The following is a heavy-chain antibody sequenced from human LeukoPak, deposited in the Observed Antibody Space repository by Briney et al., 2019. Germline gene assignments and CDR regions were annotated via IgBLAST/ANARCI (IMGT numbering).Heavy chain of an antibody. V-gene: IGHV4-30-2*05. D-gene: IGHD3-22*01. J-gene: IGHJ5*02. CDR2: IYYSGST. Sequence: PSETLSLTCAVSGGSISSGGYSWSWIRQPPGKGLEWIGYIYYSGSTYYNPSLKSRVTISVDTSKNQFSLKPSSVTAADTAVYYCARGERNYYDSSNSFDPWGQGTLVTVSS. CDR3: ARGERNYYDSSNSFDP. CDR1: GGSISSGGYS.